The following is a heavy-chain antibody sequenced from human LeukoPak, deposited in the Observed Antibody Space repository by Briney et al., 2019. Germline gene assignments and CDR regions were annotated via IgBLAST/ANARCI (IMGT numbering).Heavy chain of an antibody. V-gene: IGHV3-53*01. Sequence: GGSLRLSCTVSGFTVSSNSMSWVRQAPGKGLEWVSFIYSSVTHYSDSVKGRFTISRDNSKNTLFLQMNSLRAEDTAVYYCAKDRCSNGIGCFYYYMDVWGKGTTVTISS. CDR3: AKDRCSNGIGCFYYYMDV. CDR2: IYSSVT. CDR1: GFTVSSNS. D-gene: IGHD2-8*01. J-gene: IGHJ6*03.